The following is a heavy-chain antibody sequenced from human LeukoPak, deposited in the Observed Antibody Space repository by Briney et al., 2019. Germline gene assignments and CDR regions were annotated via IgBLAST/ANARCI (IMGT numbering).Heavy chain of an antibody. Sequence: GGSLRLSCAASGFSFSDAWMSWVRQIPGKGLEWVGRIESKTDGGTTEYAAPVKGRFTISRDDSTNTLYLQMNSLKSEDTAVYYCTTYGSGRKFDYWGQGILVTVSS. D-gene: IGHD3-10*01. CDR3: TTYGSGRKFDY. V-gene: IGHV3-15*04. J-gene: IGHJ4*02. CDR2: IESKTDGGTT. CDR1: GFSFSDAW.